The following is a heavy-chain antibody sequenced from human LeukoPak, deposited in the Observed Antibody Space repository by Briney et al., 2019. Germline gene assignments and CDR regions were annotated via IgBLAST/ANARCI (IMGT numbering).Heavy chain of an antibody. CDR1: GGSISSSSYY. CDR3: ARQNGSRRRYSSSWYANY. V-gene: IGHV4-39*01. D-gene: IGHD6-13*01. CDR2: IYYNGST. J-gene: IGHJ4*02. Sequence: KTSETLSLTCTVSGGSISSSSYYWGWIRQPPGKGLEWIGSIYYNGSTYYNPSLKGRVTISVDTSKNQSSLKLSSVTAADTAVYYCARQNGSRRRYSSSWYANYWGRGTLVTVSS.